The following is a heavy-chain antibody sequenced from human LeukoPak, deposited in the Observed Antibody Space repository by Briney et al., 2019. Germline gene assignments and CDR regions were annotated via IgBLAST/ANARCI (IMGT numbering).Heavy chain of an antibody. V-gene: IGHV3-23*01. CDR2: ISGSGANT. CDR1: GFTFSSYA. D-gene: IGHD1-14*01. J-gene: IGHJ4*02. Sequence: GGSLRLSCAASGFTFSSYAMSWVRQAPGKGLEWVSVISGSGANTHYTDPVKGRFTISRDNTKNSVYLQMSGLRAEDTAVYYCAREVWGPEFWGQGTLVTVSS. CDR3: AREVWGPEF.